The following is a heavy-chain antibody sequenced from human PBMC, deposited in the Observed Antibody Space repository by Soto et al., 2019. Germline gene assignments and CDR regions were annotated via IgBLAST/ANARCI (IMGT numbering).Heavy chain of an antibody. CDR3: EVTTGY. J-gene: IGHJ4*02. CDR2: VSPDNGNA. V-gene: IGHV1-8*01. Sequence: QVQVVQSMAEVKKPGASVKVSCKTSGYTFTDYDINWVRQAPGQGLEWMGWVSPDNGNAGYAQHFQGRVTLTSDTSISTAYMELSSLTSEDTAVYYCEVTTGYWGQGTMVTVSS. CDR1: GYTFTDYD. D-gene: IGHD2-21*02.